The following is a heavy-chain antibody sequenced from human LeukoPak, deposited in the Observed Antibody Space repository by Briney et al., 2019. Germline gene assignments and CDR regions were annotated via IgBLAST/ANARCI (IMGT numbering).Heavy chain of an antibody. J-gene: IGHJ4*02. V-gene: IGHV3-33*01. Sequence: GRSLRLSCAASGFTFSSYGMHWVRQAPGKGLEWVAVIWYDGSNKYYADSVKGRFTVSRDNSKNTLYLQMNSLRAEDTAVYYCARDDSSGYYYDYWGQGTLVTVSS. CDR2: IWYDGSNK. CDR3: ARDDSSGYYYDY. D-gene: IGHD3-22*01. CDR1: GFTFSSYG.